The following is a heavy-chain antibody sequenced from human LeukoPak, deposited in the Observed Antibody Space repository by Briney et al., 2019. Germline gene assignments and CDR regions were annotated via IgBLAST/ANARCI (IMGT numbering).Heavy chain of an antibody. Sequence: PGGSLRLSCAASGFTFSSYGMHWVRQAPGKGLEWVAVIWYDGSNKYYADSVKGRFTFSRDNSKNTLYLQMNSLRAEDTAVYYCARDGGPAAGSNNFDYWGQGTLVTVSS. CDR3: ARDGGPAAGSNNFDY. CDR1: GFTFSSYG. D-gene: IGHD6-13*01. CDR2: IWYDGSNK. J-gene: IGHJ4*02. V-gene: IGHV3-33*01.